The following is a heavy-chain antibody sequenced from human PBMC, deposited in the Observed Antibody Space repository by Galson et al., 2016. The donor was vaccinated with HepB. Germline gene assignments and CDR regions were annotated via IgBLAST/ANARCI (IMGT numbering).Heavy chain of an antibody. J-gene: IGHJ5*02. CDR3: ARDDLALTTASGLWFDP. D-gene: IGHD1-14*01. CDR1: GGSISSSYYY. CDR2: IYYSGST. V-gene: IGHV4-39*07. Sequence: ETLSLTCTVSGGSISSSYYYWGWIRQPPGKGLEWIGSIYYSGSTYYNPSLKSRVTISIDTSKKQFSLKLTSVTAADTAVYYCARDDLALTTASGLWFDPWGQGTLVTVSS.